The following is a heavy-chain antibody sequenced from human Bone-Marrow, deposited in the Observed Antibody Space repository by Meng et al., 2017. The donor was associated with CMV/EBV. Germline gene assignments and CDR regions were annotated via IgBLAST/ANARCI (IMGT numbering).Heavy chain of an antibody. CDR1: GFTFDDYA. CDR3: AREPRGIVATTYFDY. D-gene: IGHD5-12*01. J-gene: IGHJ4*02. V-gene: IGHV3-43D*03. CDR2: ISWDGGST. Sequence: GESLKISCAASGFTFDDYAMHWVRQAPGKGLEWVSLISWDGGSTYYADSVKGRFTISRDNSKNSLYLQMNSLRAEDTAVYYCAREPRGIVATTYFDYWGQGTLVTVSS.